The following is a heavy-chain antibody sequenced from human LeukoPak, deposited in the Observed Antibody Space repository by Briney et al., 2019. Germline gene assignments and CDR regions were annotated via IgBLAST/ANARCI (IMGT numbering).Heavy chain of an antibody. D-gene: IGHD4-11*01. CDR1: GFSFSSYA. CDR3: AKNRGNYYYFDY. J-gene: IGHJ4*02. Sequence: GGSLRLSCAASGFSFSSYAMSWVRQAPGKGLEWVSAVSGSGESTYYADSVKDRFTISRDNSKNTLYLQMNSLGAEDTAVYYCAKNRGNYYYFDYWGQGTLVTVSS. CDR2: VSGSGEST. V-gene: IGHV3-23*01.